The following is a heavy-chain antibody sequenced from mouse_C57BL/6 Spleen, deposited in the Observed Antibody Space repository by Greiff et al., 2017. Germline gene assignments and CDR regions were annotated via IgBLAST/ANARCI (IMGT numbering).Heavy chain of an antibody. J-gene: IGHJ2*01. V-gene: IGHV1-31*01. CDR2: ITPYNGVS. Sequence: EVQLQQSGPELVKPGASVKISCKASGYSFTGYYMHWVKQSHGTILDWIGYITPYNGVSSYNQKFKGKATLTVDKSSSTASMELRSLPSEDAADYCCAMYFEYFDDWGQGTTLTVS. CDR3: AMYFEYFDD. CDR1: GYSFTGYY.